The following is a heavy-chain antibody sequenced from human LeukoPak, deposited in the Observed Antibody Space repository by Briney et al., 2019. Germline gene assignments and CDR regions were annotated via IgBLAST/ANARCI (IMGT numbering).Heavy chain of an antibody. CDR1: GNTFTGYY. CDR3: AGAGYSYGYYGMDV. J-gene: IGHJ6*02. CDR2: INPNSGGT. Sequence: ASVKVSCKASGNTFTGYYMHWVRQAPGQGLEWMGWINPNSGGTNYAQKFQGRVTMTRDTSISTAYMELSRLRSDDTAVYYCAGAGYSYGYYGMDVWGQGTTATVSS. V-gene: IGHV1-2*02. D-gene: IGHD5-18*01.